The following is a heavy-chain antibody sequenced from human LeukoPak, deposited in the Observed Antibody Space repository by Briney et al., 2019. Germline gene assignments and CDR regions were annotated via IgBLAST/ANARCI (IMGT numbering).Heavy chain of an antibody. CDR3: ARIPTPLTYYYDSSGSTGAFDI. J-gene: IGHJ3*02. CDR1: GFTLSTYS. V-gene: IGHV3-21*01. D-gene: IGHD3-22*01. CDR2: ISSSSSYI. Sequence: PGGSLRLSCAASGFTLSTYSMNWVRQAPGKGLEWVSSISSSSSYIYYADSVKGRFTISRDNAKNSLYLQMNSLRAEDTAVYYCARIPTPLTYYYDSSGSTGAFDIWGQGTMVTVSS.